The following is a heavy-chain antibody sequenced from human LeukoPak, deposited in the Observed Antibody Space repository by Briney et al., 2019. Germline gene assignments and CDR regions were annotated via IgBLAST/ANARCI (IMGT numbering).Heavy chain of an antibody. CDR3: ARVRYRLAETYIDY. Sequence: ASVKVSCKASGYTFTGYYMHWVRQAPGQGLEWMRWINPNSGGTNYAQKFQGRVTMTRDTSISTAYMELSRLRSDETAVYYCARVRYRLAETYIDYWGQGTLVTVSS. V-gene: IGHV1-2*02. CDR1: GYTFTGYY. CDR2: INPNSGGT. D-gene: IGHD3-16*01. J-gene: IGHJ4*02.